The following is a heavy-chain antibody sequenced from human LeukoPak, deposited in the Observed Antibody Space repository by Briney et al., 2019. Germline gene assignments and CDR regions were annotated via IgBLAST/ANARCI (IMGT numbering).Heavy chain of an antibody. D-gene: IGHD2-21*01. CDR2: ISSSSSYI. CDR1: GSTFSSYS. J-gene: IGHJ4*02. Sequence: KPGGSLRLSCAASGSTFSSYSMNWVRQAPGKGLEWVSSISSSSSYIYYADSVEGRFTISRDNAKNSLYLQMNSLRAEDTAVYYCARDRGNYCGGDCYSNYWGQGTLVTVSS. V-gene: IGHV3-21*01. CDR3: ARDRGNYCGGDCYSNY.